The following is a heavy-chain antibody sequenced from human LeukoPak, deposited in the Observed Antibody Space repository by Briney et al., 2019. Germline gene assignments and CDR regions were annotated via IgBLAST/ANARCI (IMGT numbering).Heavy chain of an antibody. D-gene: IGHD3-3*01. CDR1: VYTFGSYG. Sequence: PGGCLRLSWAASVYTFGSYGMSLVRQAPWKGLEWLGNIKQDGSEKYYVDSVKGRFTISRDNAKNSLYLQMNSLRAEDTAVYYCARDSDADYDFWSGYLSDYYDGMDVWGQGTTVTVSS. J-gene: IGHJ6*02. V-gene: IGHV3-7*01. CDR3: ARDSDADYDFWSGYLSDYYDGMDV. CDR2: IKQDGSEK.